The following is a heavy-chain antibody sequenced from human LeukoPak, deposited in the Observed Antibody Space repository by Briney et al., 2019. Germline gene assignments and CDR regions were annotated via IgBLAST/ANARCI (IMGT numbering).Heavy chain of an antibody. Sequence: PGRSLRLSCAASGFTFSRYGMHWVRQAPGKGLEWVSYISSSSSTIYYADSVKGRFTISRDNAKNSLYLQMNSLRDEDTAVYYCARAIGAYSSSSLLYWGQGTLVTVSS. D-gene: IGHD6-13*01. CDR1: GFTFSRYG. CDR3: ARAIGAYSSSSLLY. V-gene: IGHV3-48*02. J-gene: IGHJ4*02. CDR2: ISSSSSTI.